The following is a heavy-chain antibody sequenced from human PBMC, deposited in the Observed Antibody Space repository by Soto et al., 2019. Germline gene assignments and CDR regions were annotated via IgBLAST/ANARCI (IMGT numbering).Heavy chain of an antibody. J-gene: IGHJ6*02. CDR2: ISAYNGNT. D-gene: IGHD2-15*01. V-gene: IGHV1-18*01. Sequence: GASVKVSCKASGYTFTSYGISWVRQAPGEGLEWMGWISAYNGNTNYAQKLQGRVTMTTDTSTSTAYMELRSLRSDDTAVYYCARDPGSHPKLVAATTYYYGMDVWGQGTTVTVSS. CDR1: GYTFTSYG. CDR3: ARDPGSHPKLVAATTYYYGMDV.